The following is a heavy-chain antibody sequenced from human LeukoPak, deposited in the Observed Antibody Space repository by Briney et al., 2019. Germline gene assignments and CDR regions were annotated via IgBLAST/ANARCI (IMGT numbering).Heavy chain of an antibody. CDR2: FTGGVGSA. CDR3: AKEGFDY. V-gene: IGHV3-23*01. Sequence: GGSLRLSCAASGFTFRNSAMSWVRQAPGRGLEWVSPFTGGVGSAYYADSVKGRFTISRDNSKNTLYLRMNSLRAEDTALYYCAKEGFDYWGQGTLVSVSS. J-gene: IGHJ4*02. CDR1: GFTFRNSA.